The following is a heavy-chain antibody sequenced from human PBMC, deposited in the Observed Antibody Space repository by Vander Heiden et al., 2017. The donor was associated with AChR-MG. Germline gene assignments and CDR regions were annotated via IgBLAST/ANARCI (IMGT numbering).Heavy chain of an antibody. CDR1: GGSISSYY. V-gene: IGHV4-4*07. CDR2: IYTRGST. CDR3: ARERGHGVITPFDY. J-gene: IGHJ4*02. Sequence: QVQLQESGPGLVKPSEPLSLTCTASGGSISSYYWSWIRQPAGKGLEWIGRIYTRGSTNYNPSLKSRVTMSVDTSKNQFSLKLSSVTAADTAVYYCARERGHGVITPFDYWGQRTLVTVSS. D-gene: IGHD3-22*01.